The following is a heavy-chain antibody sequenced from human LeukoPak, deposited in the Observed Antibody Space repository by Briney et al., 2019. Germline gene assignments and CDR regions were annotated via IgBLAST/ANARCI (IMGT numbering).Heavy chain of an antibody. CDR2: ISYDGSNK. J-gene: IGHJ4*02. CDR1: GFTFSSYA. CDR3: ARVGSGWL. Sequence: GGSLRLSCAASGFTFSSYAMHWVRQAPGKGLEWVAVISYDGSNKYYADSVKGRFTISRDNSKNTLYLQMNSLGAEDTAVYYCARVGSGWLGGQGTLVTVSS. V-gene: IGHV3-30*04. D-gene: IGHD6-19*01.